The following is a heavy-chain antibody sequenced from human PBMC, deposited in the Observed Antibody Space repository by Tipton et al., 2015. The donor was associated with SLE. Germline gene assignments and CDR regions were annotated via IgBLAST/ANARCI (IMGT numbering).Heavy chain of an antibody. J-gene: IGHJ4*02. Sequence: TLSLTCAVYGGSFSGYYWSWIRQPPGKGLEWIGSIYHSGSTYYNPSLKSRVTISVDTSQNQFSLKLNSVTAADTAVYYCTRDPYYYDSSGSPYSYWGQGTLVTVSS. CDR3: TRDPYYYDSSGSPYSY. D-gene: IGHD3-22*01. CDR2: IYHSGST. CDR1: GGSFSGYY. V-gene: IGHV4-34*01.